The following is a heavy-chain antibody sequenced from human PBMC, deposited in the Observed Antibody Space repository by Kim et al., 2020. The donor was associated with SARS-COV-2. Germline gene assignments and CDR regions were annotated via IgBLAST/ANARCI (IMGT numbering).Heavy chain of an antibody. J-gene: IGHJ4*02. Sequence: SETLSLTCTVSGASITSDSHFWGWVRQPPGKGLEWIATVFHSGRSYYNPSLKSRVSIYMDTSKNQFSLKLTTMIAADTAVYYCARLYCTSFDSWGKGALVSVSS. CDR2: VFHSGRS. V-gene: IGHV4-39*01. CDR3: ARLYCTSFDS. CDR1: GASITSDSHF. D-gene: IGHD2-15*01.